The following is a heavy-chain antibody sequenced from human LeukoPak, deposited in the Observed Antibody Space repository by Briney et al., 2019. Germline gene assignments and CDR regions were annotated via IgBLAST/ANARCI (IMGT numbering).Heavy chain of an antibody. J-gene: IGHJ4*02. CDR3: ARVLSSGWTGFDY. CDR1: GGSINSIYW. D-gene: IGHD6-19*01. V-gene: IGHV4-4*02. CDR2: IQHSGNI. Sequence: SETLSLTCTVSGGSINSIYWWSWVRQPPGKGLEWIGEIQHSGNINYNLSLKSRVTISVDKSKNQFSLTVTSVTAADTAVYYCARVLSSGWTGFDYWGQGTLVTVSS.